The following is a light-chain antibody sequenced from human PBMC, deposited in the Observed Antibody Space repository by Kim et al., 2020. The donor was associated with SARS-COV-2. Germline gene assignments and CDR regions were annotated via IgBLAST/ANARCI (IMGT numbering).Light chain of an antibody. J-gene: IGLJ2*01. CDR2: DVD. CDR1: SSDVGGYKY. V-gene: IGLV2-14*03. Sequence: GQSITISCTGTSSDVGGYKYVSWYRQQPGTAPKLMIYDVDNRPSGVSDRFSGSKSGNTASLTISGLQAEDEGDYYCSSYTRTDTVVFGGGTQLTVL. CDR3: SSYTRTDTVV.